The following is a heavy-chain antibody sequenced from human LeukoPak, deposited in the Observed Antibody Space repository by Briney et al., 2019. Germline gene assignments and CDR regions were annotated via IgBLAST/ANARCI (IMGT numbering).Heavy chain of an antibody. V-gene: IGHV3-20*04. Sequence: GGSLRLSCAASGFTFDDYGMSWVRQAPGKGLEWVSGINWNGGSTGYADSEKGRFTISRDNAKNSLYLQMNSLRAEDTALYYCARAMSIRSSWYYYYYYMDVWGKGTTVTVSS. CDR2: INWNGGST. CDR3: ARAMSIRSSWYYYYYYMDV. CDR1: GFTFDDYG. D-gene: IGHD6-13*01. J-gene: IGHJ6*03.